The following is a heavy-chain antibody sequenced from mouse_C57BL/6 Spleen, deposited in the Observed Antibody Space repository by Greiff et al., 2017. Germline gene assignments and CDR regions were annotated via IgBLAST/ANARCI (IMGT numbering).Heavy chain of an antibody. V-gene: IGHV2-5*01. CDR3: AKGGLRQGDWYFDV. Sequence: VQLVESGPGLVQPSQSLSITCTVSGFSLTSYGVHWVRQSPGKGLEWLGVIWRGGSTDYNAAFMSRLSITKDNSKSQVFFKMNSLQADDTAIYYCAKGGLRQGDWYFDVWGTGTTVTVSS. D-gene: IGHD2-4*01. CDR1: GFSLTSYG. CDR2: IWRGGST. J-gene: IGHJ1*03.